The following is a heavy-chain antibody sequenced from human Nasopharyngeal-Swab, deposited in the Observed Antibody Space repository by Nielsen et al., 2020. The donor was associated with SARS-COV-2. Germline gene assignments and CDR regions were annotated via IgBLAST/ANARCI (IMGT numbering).Heavy chain of an antibody. J-gene: IGHJ4*02. V-gene: IGHV4-4*07. D-gene: IGHD3-10*01. CDR2: IYTSGST. CDR1: GGSISSYY. Sequence: SETLSLTCTVSGGSISSYYWSWIRQPAGKGLEWIGRIYTSGSTNYNPSLKSRVTMSVDTSKNQFSLKLSSVTAADTAVYYCARESLHYYGSESYYNVLDYWGQGTLVTVSS. CDR3: ARESLHYYGSESYYNVLDY.